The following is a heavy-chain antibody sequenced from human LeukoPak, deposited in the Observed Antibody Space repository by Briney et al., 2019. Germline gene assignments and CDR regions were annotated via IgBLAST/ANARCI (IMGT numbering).Heavy chain of an antibody. J-gene: IGHJ6*03. D-gene: IGHD5-12*01. V-gene: IGHV1-69*06. CDR3: AKGSGYEAQYYYYYMDV. CDR1: GGTFSSYA. Sequence: SVKVSCKASGGTFSSYAISWVRQAPGQGLEWMGGIIPIFGTANYAQKFQGRVTITADKSTSTAYMELSSLRSEDTAVYYCAKGSGYEAQYYYYYMDVWGKGTTVTISS. CDR2: IIPIFGTA.